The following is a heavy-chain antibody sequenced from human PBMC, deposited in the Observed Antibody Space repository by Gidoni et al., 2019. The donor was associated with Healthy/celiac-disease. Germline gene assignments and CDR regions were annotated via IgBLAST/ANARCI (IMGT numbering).Heavy chain of an antibody. V-gene: IGHV3-74*01. Sequence: EVQLVESGGGLVQPGGSLRLSCAASGFTFSNYWMHWVRQVPGKGLVWVSRINNDGSSTSYADSVKGRFAISRDTAKNTLYLQMNSLRAEDTAVYYCARTLGGQSLSAFDIWGQGTMVTVSS. CDR3: ARTLGGQSLSAFDI. J-gene: IGHJ3*02. D-gene: IGHD2-2*01. CDR1: GFTFSNYW. CDR2: INNDGSST.